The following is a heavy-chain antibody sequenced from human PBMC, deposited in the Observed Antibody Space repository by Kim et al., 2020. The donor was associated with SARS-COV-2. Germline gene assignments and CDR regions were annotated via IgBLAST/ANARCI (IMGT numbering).Heavy chain of an antibody. Sequence: GGSLRLSCAASGFTFSSYSMNWVRQAPGKGLEWVSSISSSSSYIYYADSVKGRFTISRDNAKNSLYLQMNSLRAEDTAVYYCARGVVPAANNGEFDYWGQGTLVTVSS. CDR2: ISSSSSYI. D-gene: IGHD2-2*01. CDR1: GFTFSSYS. J-gene: IGHJ4*02. CDR3: ARGVVPAANNGEFDY. V-gene: IGHV3-21*01.